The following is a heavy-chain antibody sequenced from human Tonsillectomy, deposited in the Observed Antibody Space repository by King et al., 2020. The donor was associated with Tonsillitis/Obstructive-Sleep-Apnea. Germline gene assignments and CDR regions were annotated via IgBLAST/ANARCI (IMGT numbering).Heavy chain of an antibody. V-gene: IGHV3-74*01. CDR1: GFTFSSYW. CDR2: INSDGSST. J-gene: IGHJ6*03. Sequence: VQLVESGGGLVQPGGSLRLSCAASGFTFSSYWMHWVRQAPGKGLVWVSRINSDGSSTSYADSVKGRFTISRDNAKNTLYLQMNSLRAEDTAVYYCARDIPASYYYYYYMDVWGKGTTVTVSS. CDR3: ARDIPASYYYYYYMDV.